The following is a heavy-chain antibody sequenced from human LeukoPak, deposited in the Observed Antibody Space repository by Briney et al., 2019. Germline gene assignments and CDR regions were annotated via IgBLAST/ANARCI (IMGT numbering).Heavy chain of an antibody. CDR3: ASTPFYDYVWGSYRYRGLFDN. D-gene: IGHD3-16*02. J-gene: IGHJ4*02. Sequence: GGSLRLSCAASGFTFSSYSMNWVRQAPGKGLEWVSYISSSSSTIYYADSVKGRFTISRDNAKNSLYLQMNSLRVEDTAVYYCASTPFYDYVWGSYRYRGLFDNWGQGTLVSVSS. CDR1: GFTFSSYS. V-gene: IGHV3-48*01. CDR2: ISSSSSTI.